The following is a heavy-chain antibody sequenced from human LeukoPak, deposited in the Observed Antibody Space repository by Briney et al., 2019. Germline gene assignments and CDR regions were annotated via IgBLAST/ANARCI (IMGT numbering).Heavy chain of an antibody. Sequence: SGTLSLTCAVSGGSISSSNWWSWVRQPPGKGLEWIGEIYHSGSTNYNPSLKSRVTISVDKSKNQFSLKLSSVTAADTAVYYCAREKVLLGYYYGMDVWGQGTTVTVSS. J-gene: IGHJ6*02. V-gene: IGHV4-4*02. D-gene: IGHD4/OR15-4a*01. CDR2: IYHSGST. CDR1: GGSISSSNW. CDR3: AREKVLLGYYYGMDV.